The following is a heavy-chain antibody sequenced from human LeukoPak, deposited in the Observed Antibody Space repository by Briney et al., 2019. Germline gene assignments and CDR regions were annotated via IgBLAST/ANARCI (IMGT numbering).Heavy chain of an antibody. J-gene: IGHJ4*02. V-gene: IGHV3-66*01. Sequence: FRGYSWSWLRQAPPKGLEWVSGMYSVDSTFYPHSVKARFTISRDGYKNTLDLQMDSLRVDDTAVYYCARDLSGYSFGFGGDLWGQGTLVTVSS. D-gene: IGHD6-13*01. CDR1: FRGYS. CDR2: MYSVDST. CDR3: ARDLSGYSFGFGGDL.